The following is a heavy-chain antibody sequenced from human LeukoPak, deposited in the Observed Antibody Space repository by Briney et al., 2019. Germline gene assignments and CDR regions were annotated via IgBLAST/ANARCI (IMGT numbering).Heavy chain of an antibody. J-gene: IGHJ5*02. Sequence: SETLSLTCAVSGGSISNYYWNWIRQSPGRGLEWIGHIYYRGTTNYTPSLKSRVTISVDTSMNQFSLRLSSVTAADTAVYFCARSFYSSGWYTPLRWFDTWGQGTLVTVSS. V-gene: IGHV4-59*13. D-gene: IGHD6-19*01. CDR2: IYYRGTT. CDR1: GGSISNYY. CDR3: ARSFYSSGWYTPLRWFDT.